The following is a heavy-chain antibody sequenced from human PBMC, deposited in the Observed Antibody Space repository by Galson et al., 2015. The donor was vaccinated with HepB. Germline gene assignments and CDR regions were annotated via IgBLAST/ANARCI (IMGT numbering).Heavy chain of an antibody. V-gene: IGHV1-18*04. D-gene: IGHD1-26*01. J-gene: IGHJ5*02. CDR3: ARFPQWDQHGWFDP. CDR2: ISGYSGNT. CDR1: GYTFTTYG. Sequence: SVKVSCKASGYTFTTYGITWVRQAPGQGLEWMGWISGYSGNTNHAQKFQDRVTMTTDTSTNTAYMELWSLRSDDTAVYCCARFPQWDQHGWFDPWGQGTLVTVSS.